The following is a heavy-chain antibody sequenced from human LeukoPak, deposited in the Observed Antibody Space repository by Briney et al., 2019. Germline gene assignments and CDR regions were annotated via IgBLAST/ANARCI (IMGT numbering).Heavy chain of an antibody. CDR2: ISYDGSNK. V-gene: IGHV3-30*03. Sequence: PGGSLRLSCAASGFTFSSYGMHWVRQAPGKGLEWVAVISYDGSNKYYADSVKGRFTISRDNSKNTLYLQMNSLRAEDTAVYYCAREIYCSSTSCHYYFDYWGQGTLVTVSS. CDR1: GFTFSSYG. D-gene: IGHD2-2*01. J-gene: IGHJ4*02. CDR3: AREIYCSSTSCHYYFDY.